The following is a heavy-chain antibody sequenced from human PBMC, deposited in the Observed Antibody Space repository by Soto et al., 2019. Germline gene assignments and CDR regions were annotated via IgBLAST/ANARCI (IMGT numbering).Heavy chain of an antibody. V-gene: IGHV3-74*01. Sequence: GGSLRLSCAASGFTFSSYWMHWVRQAPGKGLVWVSRINSDGSNTTYGDSVKGRFSISRDIAKNTLFLQMNSLRADDTALYYCARDPYNYGYGGVDYWGQGTLVTVSS. J-gene: IGHJ4*02. CDR2: INSDGSNT. CDR3: ARDPYNYGYGGVDY. CDR1: GFTFSSYW. D-gene: IGHD5-18*01.